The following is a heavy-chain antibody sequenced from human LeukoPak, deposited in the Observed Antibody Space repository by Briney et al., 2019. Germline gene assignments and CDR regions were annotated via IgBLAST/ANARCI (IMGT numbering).Heavy chain of an antibody. CDR1: GYTFTSYT. V-gene: IGHV1-18*04. CDR3: ARVVGSRGYPMDV. Sequence: ASVKVSCKASGYTFTSYTISWVRQAPGQGLEGMGWISTYNGNTNYAQKLQGRVTMTTDTSTSTAYMELRSLRSDDTAVYYCARVVGSRGYPMDVWGQGTTVTVSS. D-gene: IGHD1-26*01. CDR2: ISTYNGNT. J-gene: IGHJ6*02.